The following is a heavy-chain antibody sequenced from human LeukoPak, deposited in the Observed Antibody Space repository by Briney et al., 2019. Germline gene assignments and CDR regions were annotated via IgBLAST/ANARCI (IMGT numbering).Heavy chain of an antibody. Sequence: PGGSLRLSCAASGFTFSNYAMNWVRQAPGKGLEWVSLISGSTGSTYYADSVKGRFSISRDNSKNTLYLQMNSLRVEDTAVYYCATDLFEPRNYYFDYWGQGTLVTISS. J-gene: IGHJ4*02. V-gene: IGHV3-23*01. D-gene: IGHD1-7*01. CDR1: GFTFSNYA. CDR3: ATDLFEPRNYYFDY. CDR2: ISGSTGST.